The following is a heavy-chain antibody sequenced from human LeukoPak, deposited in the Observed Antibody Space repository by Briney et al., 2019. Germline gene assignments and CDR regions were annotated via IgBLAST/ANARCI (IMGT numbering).Heavy chain of an antibody. CDR1: GGSISSHY. J-gene: IGHJ5*02. CDR2: IFYSGST. Sequence: SETLSLTCTVSGGSISSHYWSWIRQPPGKGLEWIGYIFYSGSTKYNPSLKSRVTISIDTSKNQFSLKLSSVTAADTAVYYCARGGGRGSYSPRANWFDPWGQGTLVTVSS. D-gene: IGHD1-26*01. V-gene: IGHV4-59*11. CDR3: ARGGGRGSYSPRANWFDP.